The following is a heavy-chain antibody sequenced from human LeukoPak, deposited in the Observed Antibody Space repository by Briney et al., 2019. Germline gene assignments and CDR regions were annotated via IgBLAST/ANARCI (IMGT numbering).Heavy chain of an antibody. Sequence: ASVKVSCKVSGYTLTELSMHWVRQAPGKGLEWMGGFDPEDGETIYAQKFQGRVTMTEDTSTDTAYMELSSLRSEDTAVYYCATALRIAAALDYGMGVWGQGTTVTVSS. V-gene: IGHV1-24*01. J-gene: IGHJ6*02. CDR2: FDPEDGET. D-gene: IGHD6-13*01. CDR1: GYTLTELS. CDR3: ATALRIAAALDYGMGV.